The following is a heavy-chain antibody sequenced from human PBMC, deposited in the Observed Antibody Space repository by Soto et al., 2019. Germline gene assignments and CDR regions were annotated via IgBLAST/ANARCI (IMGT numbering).Heavy chain of an antibody. V-gene: IGHV4-38-2*01. CDR1: GPSLNSGY. CDR2: IYYTGNT. Sequence: QMQLQESGPGLVKASETLSLICGVAGPSLNSGYWGWIRQPPGKGLEWIGSIYYTGNTDYNPSLQSRLTISLDTAKNQFSMKLTSVTAADTAVYFCARGEAQWEHESWFDPWGQGTLVTVFS. J-gene: IGHJ5*02. D-gene: IGHD1-26*01. CDR3: ARGEAQWEHESWFDP.